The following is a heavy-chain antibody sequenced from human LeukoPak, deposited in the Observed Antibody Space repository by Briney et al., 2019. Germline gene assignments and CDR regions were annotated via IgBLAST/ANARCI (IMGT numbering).Heavy chain of an antibody. CDR1: GFTFSSYG. J-gene: IGHJ4*02. CDR3: AKRYDVLSGYYPPLDY. V-gene: IGHV3-30*18. CDR2: ISHDGSNK. Sequence: GGSLRLSCEASGFTFSSYGMYWVRHAPGKGLEWVAVISHDGSNKYYADSVKGRFTISRDNSKNTLYLQMDSLRAEDTAVYYCAKRYDVLSGYYPPLDYWGQGTLVTVSS. D-gene: IGHD3-3*01.